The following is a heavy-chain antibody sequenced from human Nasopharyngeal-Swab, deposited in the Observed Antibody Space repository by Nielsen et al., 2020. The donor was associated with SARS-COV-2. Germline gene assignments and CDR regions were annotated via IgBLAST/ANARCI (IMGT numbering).Heavy chain of an antibody. V-gene: IGHV3-21*01. CDR1: GFTFSSYS. J-gene: IGHJ5*02. D-gene: IGHD3-10*01. CDR2: ISSSSSYI. CDR3: ARSPGSITMVRGVIMTGWFDP. Sequence: GGSLRLSCAASGFTFSSYSMNWVRQAPGKVLEWVSSISSSSSYIFYADSVKGRFTISRDNAKKSLYLQMNSLRAEDTAVYYCARSPGSITMVRGVIMTGWFDPWGQGTLVTGSS.